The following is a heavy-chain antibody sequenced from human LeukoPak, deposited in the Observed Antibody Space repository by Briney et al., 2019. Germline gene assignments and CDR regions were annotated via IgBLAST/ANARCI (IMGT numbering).Heavy chain of an antibody. Sequence: ASVKVSCKASGYTFTSYGISWVRQAPGQGLEWMGWISASNGNTNYAQKLQGRVTMTTDTSTSTAYMELGSLRSDDTAVYYCARQRGTIVVVPAAPQPPLDYWGQGTLVTVSS. CDR2: ISASNGNT. V-gene: IGHV1-18*04. J-gene: IGHJ4*02. CDR1: GYTFTSYG. CDR3: ARQRGTIVVVPAAPQPPLDY. D-gene: IGHD2-2*01.